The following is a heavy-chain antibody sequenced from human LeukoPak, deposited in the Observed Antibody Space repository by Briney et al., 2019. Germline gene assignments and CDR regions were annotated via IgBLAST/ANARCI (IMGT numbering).Heavy chain of an antibody. CDR3: ATPGRIAVAGQFDY. Sequence: SETLSLTCSVSSASINSSPYFWAWIRQSSGKGLEWIATISYSGTTYYNPSLKSRVTISVDTSKNHFSLRLTSVNAADTAVYYCATPGRIAVAGQFDYWGQGTLVAVSS. CDR1: SASINSSPYF. J-gene: IGHJ4*02. D-gene: IGHD6-19*01. CDR2: ISYSGTT. V-gene: IGHV4-39*02.